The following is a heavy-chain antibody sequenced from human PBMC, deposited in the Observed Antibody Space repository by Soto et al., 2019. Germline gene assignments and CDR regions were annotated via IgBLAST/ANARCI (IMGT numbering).Heavy chain of an antibody. J-gene: IGHJ5*01. CDR2: ISAYNGNT. Sequence: GASVKVSCKASGYTFTSYGISWVRQAPGQGLEWMGWISAYNGNTNYSQKFQGRVTITRDTSASTAYMELSSLRSEDTAVYYCARDIWSSSSWYSWFDSWGQGTLVTVSS. CDR3: ARDIWSSSSWYSWFDS. CDR1: GYTFTSYG. V-gene: IGHV1-18*01. D-gene: IGHD6-13*01.